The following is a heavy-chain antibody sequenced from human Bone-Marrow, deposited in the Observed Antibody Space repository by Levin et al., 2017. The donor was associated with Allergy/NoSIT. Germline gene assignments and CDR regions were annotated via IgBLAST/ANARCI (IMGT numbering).Heavy chain of an antibody. CDR1: GFTFSSYG. D-gene: IGHD4-17*01. Sequence: GGSLRLSCAASGFTFSSYGMHWVRQAPGKGLEWVAVIWYDGSNKYYADSVKGRFTISRDNSKNTLYLQMNSLRAEDTAVYYCARVFDYGDYAPDYWGQGTLVTVSS. CDR2: IWYDGSNK. CDR3: ARVFDYGDYAPDY. J-gene: IGHJ4*02. V-gene: IGHV3-33*01.